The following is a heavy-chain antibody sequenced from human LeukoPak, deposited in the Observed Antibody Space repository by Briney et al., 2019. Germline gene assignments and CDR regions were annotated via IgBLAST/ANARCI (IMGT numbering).Heavy chain of an antibody. CDR3: ARTSHYVDIAATIPYGIYYFDY. CDR1: GYTFTSYD. V-gene: IGHV1-8*01. J-gene: IGHJ4*02. D-gene: IGHD5-12*01. Sequence: GASVKVSCKASGYTFTSYDINWVRQATGQGLEWMGWMNTKSGNTGYAQKFQGRVTMTRNTSISTAYLELSSLRSEDTAVYYCARTSHYVDIAATIPYGIYYFDYWGQGTLVTVSS. CDR2: MNTKSGNT.